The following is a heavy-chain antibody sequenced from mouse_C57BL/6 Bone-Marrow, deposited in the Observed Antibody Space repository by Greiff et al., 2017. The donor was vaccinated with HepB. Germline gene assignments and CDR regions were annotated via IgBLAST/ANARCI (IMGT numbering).Heavy chain of an antibody. V-gene: IGHV1-80*01. D-gene: IGHD1-2*01. CDR3: ARSRTRHYFPWFAY. CDR1: GYAFSSYW. Sequence: QVQLQQSGAELVKPGASVKISCKASGYAFSSYWMNWVKQRPGKGLEWIGQIYPGDGDTNYNGKFKGKATLTADKSSSTAYMQLSSLTYEDSAVYFCARSRTRHYFPWFAYWGQGTLVTVSA. CDR2: IYPGDGDT. J-gene: IGHJ3*01.